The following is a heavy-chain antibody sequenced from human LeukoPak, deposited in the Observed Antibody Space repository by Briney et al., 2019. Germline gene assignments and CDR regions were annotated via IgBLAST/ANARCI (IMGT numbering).Heavy chain of an antibody. Sequence: PGGSLRLSCGASGFTFSAYGMHWVRQAPGKGLEWVAAIWYDGSNEDYSDSVKGRFIISRDNSKNTLYLQMNSLRAEDTAIYYCARAQAVGASYYGMGVWGQGTTVTVSS. CDR3: ARAQAVGASYYGMGV. CDR1: GFTFSAYG. CDR2: IWYDGSNE. V-gene: IGHV3-33*01. J-gene: IGHJ6*02. D-gene: IGHD1-26*01.